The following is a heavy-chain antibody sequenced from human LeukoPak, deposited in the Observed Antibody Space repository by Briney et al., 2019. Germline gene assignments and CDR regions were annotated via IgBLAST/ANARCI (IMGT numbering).Heavy chain of an antibody. Sequence: SETLSPTCTVSGGSISSSSYYWGWIRQPPGKGLEWIGNIYYSGSTYYNPSLKSRVTISVDTSKNQFSLKLSSVTAADTAVYYCAARYCSSISCYPNWFDPWGQGTLVTVSS. D-gene: IGHD2-2*01. V-gene: IGHV4-39*01. CDR2: IYYSGST. CDR1: GGSISSSSYY. CDR3: AARYCSSISCYPNWFDP. J-gene: IGHJ5*02.